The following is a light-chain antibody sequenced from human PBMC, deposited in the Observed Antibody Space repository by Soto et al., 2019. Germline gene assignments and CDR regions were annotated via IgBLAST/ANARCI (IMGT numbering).Light chain of an antibody. Sequence: QSVLTQPASVSGSPGQSITISCTGTSSDVGTYNLVSWCQQHPGKAPKLMVYEGTKRPSGVSNRFSGSKSGNTASLTISGLQAEDEADYYCCSYVGSSTYVFGTGTKVTVL. CDR1: SSDVGTYNL. V-gene: IGLV2-23*01. CDR3: CSYVGSSTYV. J-gene: IGLJ1*01. CDR2: EGT.